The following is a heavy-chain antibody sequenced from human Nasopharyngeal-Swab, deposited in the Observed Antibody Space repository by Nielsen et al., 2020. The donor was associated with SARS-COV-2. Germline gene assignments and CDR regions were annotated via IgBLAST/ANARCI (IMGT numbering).Heavy chain of an antibody. Sequence: GEFLKISCAASGFTFSDSAIHWVRQASGEGLEWVARTRSKGNNYATAYSASVKGRFIIFRDDPTNTAYLQMNSLKTEDTAMYYCTRCGGGCYSGRDYWGQGTLVTVSS. V-gene: IGHV3-73*01. D-gene: IGHD2-15*01. J-gene: IGHJ4*02. CDR3: TRCGGGCYSGRDY. CDR1: GFTFSDSA. CDR2: TRSKGNNYAT.